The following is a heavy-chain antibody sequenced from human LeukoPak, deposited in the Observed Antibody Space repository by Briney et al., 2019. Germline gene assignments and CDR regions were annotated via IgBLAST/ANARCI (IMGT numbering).Heavy chain of an antibody. CDR1: GFTFSGSA. CDR3: TRILEKQWLEPFDY. Sequence: PGGSLKLSCAVSGFTFSGSAIHWVRQASGKGLEWVGRIRGKANSYATAYAASVQGRFTISRDDSKNTAYLQMNSLRTEDTAVYYCTRILEKQWLEPFDYWGQGTLVTVSS. CDR2: IRGKANSYAT. V-gene: IGHV3-73*01. D-gene: IGHD6-19*01. J-gene: IGHJ4*02.